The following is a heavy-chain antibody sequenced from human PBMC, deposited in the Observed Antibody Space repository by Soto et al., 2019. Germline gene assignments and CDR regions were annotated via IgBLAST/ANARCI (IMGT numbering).Heavy chain of an antibody. CDR1: GFTFSNHA. CDR2: TWYDGRTQ. Sequence: QAQLVESGGGVVPPGTSLSLSCAASGFTFSNHAMHWVRQAPGKGLEWVAMTWYDGRTQYYADSVKGRFTVSRDNSKSTLYLQMNTLRADDTAVYYCARDPRTYYDTLPYFDYWGQGTLVTVSS. V-gene: IGHV3-33*01. J-gene: IGHJ4*02. D-gene: IGHD3-22*01. CDR3: ARDPRTYYDTLPYFDY.